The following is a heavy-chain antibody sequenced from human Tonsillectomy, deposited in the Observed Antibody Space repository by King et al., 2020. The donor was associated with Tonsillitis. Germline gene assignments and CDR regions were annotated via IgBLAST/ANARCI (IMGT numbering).Heavy chain of an antibody. D-gene: IGHD6-13*01. J-gene: IGHJ5*02. CDR3: ARDYSSSWYENWFDP. V-gene: IGHV4-59*01. CDR1: GGSISSYY. CDR2: IYYSRST. Sequence: VQLQESGPGLVKPSETLSLTCTVSGGSISSYYWSWIRQPPGKGLEWSGYIYYSRSTNYNPSLKSRVTISVDTSKKQFSLKLSSVTAADTAVYYCARDYSSSWYENWFDPWGQGTLVTVSS.